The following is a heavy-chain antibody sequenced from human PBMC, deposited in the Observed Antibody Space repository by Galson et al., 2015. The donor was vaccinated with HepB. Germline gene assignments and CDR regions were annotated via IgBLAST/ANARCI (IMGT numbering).Heavy chain of an antibody. CDR1: GYIFTNYW. J-gene: IGHJ4*02. Sequence: QSGAEVTKPGESLKISFKGSGYIFTNYWIGWVRQMPGKGLEWMGVIYPGDSDTRYTTSFQGQVTISVDKSITTAYLQWSSLKASDTAMYYCLRSSGSYLKGPGDYWGQGTLVTVSS. D-gene: IGHD3-10*01. CDR3: LRSSGSYLKGPGDY. CDR2: IYPGDSDT. V-gene: IGHV5-51*01.